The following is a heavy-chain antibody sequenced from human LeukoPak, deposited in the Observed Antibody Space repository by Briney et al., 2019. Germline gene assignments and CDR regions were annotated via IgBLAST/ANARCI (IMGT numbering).Heavy chain of an antibody. V-gene: IGHV1-69*01. CDR1: GGTFSSYA. Sequence: ASVKVSCKASGGTFSSYAISWVRQAPGQGLEWMGGIIPIFGTANYAQKFQGRVTITADESTSTAYMELSSLRSEDTAVYYCARVQYDSYGAIYYYYYYMDVWGKGTTVTVSS. D-gene: IGHD5-18*01. CDR2: IIPIFGTA. J-gene: IGHJ6*03. CDR3: ARVQYDSYGAIYYYYYYMDV.